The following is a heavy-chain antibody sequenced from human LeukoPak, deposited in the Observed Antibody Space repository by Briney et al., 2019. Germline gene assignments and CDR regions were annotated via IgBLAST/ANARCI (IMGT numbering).Heavy chain of an antibody. CDR3: AKEASAGQTGAFDI. CDR1: GFTFSSYG. V-gene: IGHV3-30*18. D-gene: IGHD6-13*01. J-gene: IGHJ3*02. Sequence: GGSLRLSCAASGFTFSSYGMHWVRQAPGKGLEWVAVISYDGSNKYYADSVKGRFTISRDNSKNTLYLQMNSLRAEDTAVYYCAKEASAGQTGAFDIWGQGTMVTVSS. CDR2: ISYDGSNK.